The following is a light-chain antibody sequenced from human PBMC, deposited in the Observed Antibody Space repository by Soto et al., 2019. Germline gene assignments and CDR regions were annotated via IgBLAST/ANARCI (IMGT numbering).Light chain of an antibody. CDR1: SSNIGAGYD. CDR2: ADN. Sequence: QSVLTQTPSVSGAPGQTITMSCTGSSSNIGAGYDVHWYQQLPGAAPRLLIYADNNPPSGVPDRFSASNSCTSASLAITGLQGEDEAVYYCQSYDTSLSGVIFGAGTKLTVL. V-gene: IGLV1-40*01. CDR3: QSYDTSLSGVI. J-gene: IGLJ2*01.